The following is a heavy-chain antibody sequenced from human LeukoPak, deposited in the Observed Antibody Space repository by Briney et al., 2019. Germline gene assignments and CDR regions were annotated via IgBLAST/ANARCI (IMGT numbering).Heavy chain of an antibody. CDR1: GFTFSSYA. V-gene: IGHV3-30*04. D-gene: IGHD3-9*01. J-gene: IGHJ3*02. Sequence: GGSLRLSCAASGFTFSSYAMHWVRQAPGKGLKWVAVISYDGSNKYYADSVKGRFTISRDNSKNTLYLQMNSLRAEDTAVYYCARGPWYYDISRDAFDIWGQGTMVTVSS. CDR2: ISYDGSNK. CDR3: ARGPWYYDISRDAFDI.